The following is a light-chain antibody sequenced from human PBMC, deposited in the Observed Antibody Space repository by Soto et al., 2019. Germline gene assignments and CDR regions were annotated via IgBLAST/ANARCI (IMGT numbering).Light chain of an antibody. J-gene: IGLJ2*01. CDR3: QTWDTGMV. CDR1: NGHNTNA. V-gene: IGLV4-69*01. CDR2: LNSDGSH. Sequence: QLVLTQSPFASASLGASVKLTCTLSNGHNTNAIAWHQQRPEKGPRFLMKLNSDGSHSRGGGIPDRFSGSSSGAERYLTISGLQSEDEADYYCQTWDTGMVFGGGTQLTVL.